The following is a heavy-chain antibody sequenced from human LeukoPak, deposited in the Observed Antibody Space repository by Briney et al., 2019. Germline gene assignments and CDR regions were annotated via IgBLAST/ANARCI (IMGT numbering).Heavy chain of an antibody. CDR3: AKDLGDYGDYIGVVEFDY. CDR1: GFTFSSYA. D-gene: IGHD4-17*01. Sequence: GGSLRLSCAASGFTFSSYAMSWVRQAPGKGLEWVSAISGSGGSTYYADSVKGRFTISRDNSKNTLYLQMNSLRAEDTAVYYCAKDLGDYGDYIGVVEFDYWGQGTLVTVSS. CDR2: ISGSGGST. J-gene: IGHJ4*02. V-gene: IGHV3-23*01.